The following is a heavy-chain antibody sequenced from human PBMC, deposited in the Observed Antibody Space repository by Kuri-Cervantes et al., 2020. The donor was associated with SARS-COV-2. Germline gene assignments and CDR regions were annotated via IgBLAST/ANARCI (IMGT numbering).Heavy chain of an antibody. CDR1: GGSISSHY. J-gene: IGHJ6*03. D-gene: IGHD1-26*01. V-gene: IGHV4-59*11. Sequence: SETLSLTCTASGGSISSHYWSWIRQPPGKGLEWIGYIYYSGSTNYNPSLKSRVTISVDTSRNQFSLKLSSVTAADTAVYYCARSGSYPYYYYYMDVWGKGTTVTVSS. CDR2: IYYSGST. CDR3: ARSGSYPYYYYYMDV.